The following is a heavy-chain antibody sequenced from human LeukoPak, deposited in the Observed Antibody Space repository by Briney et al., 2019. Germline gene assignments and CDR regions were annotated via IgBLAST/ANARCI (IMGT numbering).Heavy chain of an antibody. CDR3: ARGDGGYCSSTSCPDAFDI. CDR1: GFTFSSYD. Sequence: GGSLRLSCAASGFTFSSYDMHWVRQTTGKGLEWVSVIGSAGDTYYPGSVKGRFTISRDNSKNTLYLQMNSLRAEDTAVYYCARGDGGYCSSTSCPDAFDIWGQGTMVTVSS. V-gene: IGHV3-13*01. CDR2: IGSAGDT. J-gene: IGHJ3*02. D-gene: IGHD2-2*01.